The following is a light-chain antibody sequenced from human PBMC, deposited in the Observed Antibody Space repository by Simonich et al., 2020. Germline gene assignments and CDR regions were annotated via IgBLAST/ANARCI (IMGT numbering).Light chain of an antibody. CDR2: GAS. J-gene: IGKJ4*01. CDR3: QQYYSFPL. Sequence: EIVMTQSPATLSVSPGERATLSCRASPSVSSNLAWYQQKPGQAPRLLIYGASTRATGIPARFSGSGSGTEFTLTISCLQSEDFATYYCQQYYSFPLFGGGTKVDIK. CDR1: PSVSSN. V-gene: IGKV3-15*01.